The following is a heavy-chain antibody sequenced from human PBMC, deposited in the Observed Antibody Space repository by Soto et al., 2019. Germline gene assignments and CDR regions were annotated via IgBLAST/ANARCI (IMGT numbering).Heavy chain of an antibody. D-gene: IGHD3-16*01. CDR3: TGITWFRGMDV. J-gene: IGHJ6*02. CDR1: GGSVSSNSAG. V-gene: IGHV6-1*01. Sequence: SQTLSLTCVISGGSVSSNSAGWNWIRQSPSRGLEWLGRTYYKSKWNNDYALSVKSRITINPDTSKNQFSLHLYFVTPEDTAVYYCTGITWFRGMDVWGQGTPVTVSS. CDR2: TYYKSKWNN.